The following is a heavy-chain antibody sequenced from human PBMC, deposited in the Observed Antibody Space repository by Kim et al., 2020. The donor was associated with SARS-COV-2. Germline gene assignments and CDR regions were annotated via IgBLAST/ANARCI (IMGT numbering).Heavy chain of an antibody. Sequence: SETLSLTCSVSGGSVNAFSYFWAWIRQSPDKGLEWIGTVHRSGTTFYNPSLKNRVTVSADTSKNQFSLNLTSLTASDTAIYYCARRDTYTFDYWGQGAVVTVSA. J-gene: IGHJ4*02. CDR3: ARRDTYTFDY. CDR2: VHRSGTT. CDR1: GGSVNAFSYF. D-gene: IGHD5-18*01. V-gene: IGHV4-39*01.